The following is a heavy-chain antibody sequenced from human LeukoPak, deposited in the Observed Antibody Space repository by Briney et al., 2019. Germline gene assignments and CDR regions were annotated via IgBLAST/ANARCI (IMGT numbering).Heavy chain of an antibody. CDR1: GFTFSSYG. V-gene: IGHV3-30*02. Sequence: GGSLRLSCAASGFTFSSYGMHWVRQAPGKGLEWVAFIRYDGSNKYYADSVKGRFTISRDNSKNTLYLQMNSLRAEDTAVYYCAKDRPLAPYSSGWYGGYYFDYWGRGTLVTVSS. D-gene: IGHD6-19*01. CDR3: AKDRPLAPYSSGWYGGYYFDY. J-gene: IGHJ4*02. CDR2: IRYDGSNK.